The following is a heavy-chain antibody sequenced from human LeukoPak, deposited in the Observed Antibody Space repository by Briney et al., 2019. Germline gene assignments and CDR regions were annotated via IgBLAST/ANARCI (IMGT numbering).Heavy chain of an antibody. CDR1: GFTFSSYS. CDR2: ISSSSSTI. CDR3: ARDGESYCGGDCSDAFDI. Sequence: QSGGSLRLSCAASGFTFSSYSMNWVRQAPGKGLEWVSYISSSSSTIYYADSVEGRFTISRDNAKNSLYLQMNSLRAEDTAVYYCARDGESYCGGDCSDAFDIWGQGTMVTVSS. J-gene: IGHJ3*02. V-gene: IGHV3-48*04. D-gene: IGHD2-21*02.